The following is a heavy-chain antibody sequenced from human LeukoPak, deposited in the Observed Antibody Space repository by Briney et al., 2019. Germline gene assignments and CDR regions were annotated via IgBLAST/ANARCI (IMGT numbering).Heavy chain of an antibody. CDR1: GGSISSYY. D-gene: IGHD3-16*01. Sequence: SETLSLTCNVSGGSISSYYWSWIRQPPGKGLEWIGYIYYSGNTNYNPSLKSRVTISADTSKNQFSLRLSSVTAADTAVYYCARLPRGGGYGFDYWGQGTLVTVSS. CDR2: IYYSGNT. CDR3: ARLPRGGGYGFDY. V-gene: IGHV4-59*12. J-gene: IGHJ4*02.